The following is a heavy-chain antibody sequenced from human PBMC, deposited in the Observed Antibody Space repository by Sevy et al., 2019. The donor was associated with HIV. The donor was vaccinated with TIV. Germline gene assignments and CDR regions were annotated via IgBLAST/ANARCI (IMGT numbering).Heavy chain of an antibody. Sequence: SETLSLTCTVSGGSISSGGYYWSWIRQHPGKGLEWIGYIYYSGSTYYNPSLQSRVTISVDTSKNQFSLKLSSVTAADTAVYYCARELGEYYDSSGYYYWFDPWGQGTLVTVSS. J-gene: IGHJ5*02. CDR3: ARELGEYYDSSGYYYWFDP. CDR2: IYYSGST. D-gene: IGHD3-22*01. V-gene: IGHV4-31*03. CDR1: GGSISSGGYY.